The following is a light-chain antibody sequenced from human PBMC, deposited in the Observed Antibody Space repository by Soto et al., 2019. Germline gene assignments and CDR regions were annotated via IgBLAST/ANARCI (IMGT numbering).Light chain of an antibody. CDR2: AAS. Sequence: DIQMTQSPSSLSASVGDRVTITCRASQSISSYLNWYPQKPGKAPKLLIYAASSLQSGVPSRFSGSGSGTDFTLTMSRLQPEDFSTYYCQQSYSTPWTVGQRTKVEIK. J-gene: IGKJ1*01. CDR3: QQSYSTPWT. V-gene: IGKV1-39*01. CDR1: QSISSY.